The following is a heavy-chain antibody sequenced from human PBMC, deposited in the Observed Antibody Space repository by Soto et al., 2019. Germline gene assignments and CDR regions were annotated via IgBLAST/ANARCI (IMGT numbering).Heavy chain of an antibody. V-gene: IGHV4-59*08. CDR3: ARRIWSGHQQAHYYYYYMDV. CDR1: GGSISSYY. CDR2: IYYSGST. J-gene: IGHJ6*03. D-gene: IGHD2-2*01. Sequence: SETLSLTCTVSGGSISSYYWSWIRQPPGKGLEWIGYIYYSGSTNYNPSLKSRVTISVDTSKNQFSLKLSSVTAADTAVYYCARRIWSGHQQAHYYYYYMDVWGKGTTVTVSS.